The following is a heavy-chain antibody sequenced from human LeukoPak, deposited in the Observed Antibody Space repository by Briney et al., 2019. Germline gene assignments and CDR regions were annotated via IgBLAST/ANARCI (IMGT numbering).Heavy chain of an antibody. CDR3: ARDLYYDSSGYYYSYYYMDV. CDR2: ISAYNGNT. Sequence: ASVKVSCKASGYTFTSYGISWVRQAPGQGLEWMGWISAYNGNTNYAQKLQGRVTMTTDTSKSTAYMELRSLRSADTAVYYCARDLYYDSSGYYYSYYYMDVWGKGTTVTVSS. J-gene: IGHJ6*03. D-gene: IGHD3-22*01. V-gene: IGHV1-18*01. CDR1: GYTFTSYG.